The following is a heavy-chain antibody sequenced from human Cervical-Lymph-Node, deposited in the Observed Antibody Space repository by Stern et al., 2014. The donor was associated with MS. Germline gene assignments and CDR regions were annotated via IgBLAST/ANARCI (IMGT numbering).Heavy chain of an antibody. D-gene: IGHD2-15*01. Sequence: QVQLGQSGAEVKKPGASVQVSCKASGYTFSNYYMHWVRQAPGQGPEWMAMINPSGGGANYAPKFQGRLTVTRDTSTSTVHLQLSSLRSEDTAIYYCARGYSYGRPRFEFWGQGSLVTVSS. CDR3: ARGYSYGRPRFEF. V-gene: IGHV1-46*01. J-gene: IGHJ4*02. CDR1: GYTFSNYY. CDR2: INPSGGGA.